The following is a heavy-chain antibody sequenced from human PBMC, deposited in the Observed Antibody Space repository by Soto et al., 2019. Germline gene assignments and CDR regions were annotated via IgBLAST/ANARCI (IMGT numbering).Heavy chain of an antibody. CDR2: INDRGSS. CDR3: ARESHDILTGPPWVWYFDL. J-gene: IGHJ2*01. CDR1: GGSFSGYY. D-gene: IGHD3-9*01. Sequence: QVQLQQWGAGPLRPLETLSLTCGVSGGSFSGYYSAWIRQSPGKGLEWIDEINDRGSSDYNPCLTSRVMISVHTSEHQYSLNLRSVTAADTAVYYCARESHDILTGPPWVWYFDLWGRCTLVTVSS. V-gene: IGHV4-34*01.